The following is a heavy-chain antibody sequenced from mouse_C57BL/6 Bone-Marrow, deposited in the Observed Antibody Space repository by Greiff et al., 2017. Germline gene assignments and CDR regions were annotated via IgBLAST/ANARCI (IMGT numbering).Heavy chain of an antibody. CDR3: PRNSYYYGGYAMDY. CDR2: IWSGGST. CDR1: GFSLTSYG. D-gene: IGHD1-1*01. J-gene: IGHJ4*01. Sequence: QVQLKESGPGLVQPSQSLSITCTVSGFSLTSYGVHWVRQSPGKGLEWLGVIWSGGSTDYNAAFISRLSIVKDNSKSKVFFKMNSLPANDTAIYYCPRNSYYYGGYAMDYWGQGTSVTVSS. V-gene: IGHV2-2*02.